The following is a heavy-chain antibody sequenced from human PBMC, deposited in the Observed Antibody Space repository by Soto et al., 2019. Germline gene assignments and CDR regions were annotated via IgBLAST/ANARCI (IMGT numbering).Heavy chain of an antibody. CDR2: IGGGGGST. Sequence: EVQLLDFGGDSVQPGGSLRLSCAASGFTFANYAMTWVRQASGKGLEWVSTIGGGGGSTYYADSVRGRFTISRDNSKNTVYLQMNSLRAEDTAVYFIAKARLARGADYWGQGTLVTVSS. CDR3: AKARLARGADY. D-gene: IGHD6-6*01. J-gene: IGHJ4*02. V-gene: IGHV3-23*01. CDR1: GFTFANYA.